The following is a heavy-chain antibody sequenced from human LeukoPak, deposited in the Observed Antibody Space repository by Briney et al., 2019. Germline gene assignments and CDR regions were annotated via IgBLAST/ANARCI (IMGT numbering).Heavy chain of an antibody. J-gene: IGHJ4*02. V-gene: IGHV3-21*01. Sequence: KPGGSLRLSCAASGFTFSSYSMNWVRQAPGKGLEWVSSISSSSSYIYYADSVKGRFTISRDNAKSSLYLQMNSLRAEDTAVYYCARDYLFYGSGPPGYYFDYWGQGTLVTVSS. CDR2: ISSSSSYI. D-gene: IGHD6-19*01. CDR3: ARDYLFYGSGPPGYYFDY. CDR1: GFTFSSYS.